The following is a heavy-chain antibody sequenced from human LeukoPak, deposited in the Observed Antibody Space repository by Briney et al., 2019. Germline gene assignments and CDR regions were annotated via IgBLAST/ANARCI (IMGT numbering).Heavy chain of an antibody. CDR3: AKGGVYYYDTLGAFDI. J-gene: IGHJ3*02. CDR2: IRYDGSNK. Sequence: PGGSLRLSCAASGFTFSSYGMNWVRQAPGKGLEWVAFIRYDGSNKYYADSVKGRFTISRDNSKNTLYLQMNSLRAEDTAVYYCAKGGVYYYDTLGAFDIWGQGTMVTVSS. V-gene: IGHV3-30*02. CDR1: GFTFSSYG. D-gene: IGHD3-22*01.